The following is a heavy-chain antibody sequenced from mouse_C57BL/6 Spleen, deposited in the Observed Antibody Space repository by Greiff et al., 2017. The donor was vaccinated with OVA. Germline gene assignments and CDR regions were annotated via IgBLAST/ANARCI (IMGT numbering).Heavy chain of an antibody. CDR2: INPNNGGP. J-gene: IGHJ1*03. CDR3: ARFDYVWYFDV. CDR1: GYTFTDYN. Sequence: EVQLQQSGPELVKPGASVKIPCKASGYTFTDYNMDWVKQSHGKSLEWIGDINPNNGGPIYNQKFKGKATLTVDKSSSTAYMELRSLTSEDTAVYYCARFDYVWYFDVWGTGTTVTVSS. V-gene: IGHV1-18*01. D-gene: IGHD2-4*01.